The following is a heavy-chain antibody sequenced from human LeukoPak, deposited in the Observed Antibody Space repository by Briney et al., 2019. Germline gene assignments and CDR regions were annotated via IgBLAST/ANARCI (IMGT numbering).Heavy chain of an antibody. Sequence: PSETLSLTCTVSGGSISCGSYYWSWIRQPAGKGLEWIGRIYPSGSTTYNPSLKRRVTISVDTSKNQFSLKLSSVTAADTAVYYCARHWGSAAFDIWGQGTMVIVSS. J-gene: IGHJ3*02. V-gene: IGHV4-61*02. CDR2: IYPSGST. CDR3: ARHWGSAAFDI. CDR1: GGSISCGSYY. D-gene: IGHD7-27*01.